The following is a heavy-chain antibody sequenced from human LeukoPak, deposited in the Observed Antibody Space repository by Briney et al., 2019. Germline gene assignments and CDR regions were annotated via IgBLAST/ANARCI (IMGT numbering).Heavy chain of an antibody. CDR1: GASVSSGDHY. V-gene: IGHV4-61*08. J-gene: IGHJ5*02. CDR3: ARERGDCSSTSCYTGWFDP. Sequence: SETLSLTCTVSGASVSSGDHYWSWVRQNAGKGLEWIGEINHSGSTNYNPSLKSRVTISLDTSKNQFSLKLSSVTAADTAVYYCARERGDCSSTSCYTGWFDPWGQGILVTVSS. D-gene: IGHD2-2*02. CDR2: INHSGST.